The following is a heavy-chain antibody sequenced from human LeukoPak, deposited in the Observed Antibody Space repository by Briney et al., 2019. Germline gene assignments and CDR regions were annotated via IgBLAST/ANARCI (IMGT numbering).Heavy chain of an antibody. D-gene: IGHD1-1*01. CDR3: ARVPESVGINYFDS. V-gene: IGHV4-34*01. Sequence: SETLSLTCAVYGGSFSGNFWSWVRQPPGKGLEWIGEINHRGNTNYNPSLRSRVTISGDTSKNQFSLKLSSVTAADTAVYYCARVPESVGINYFDSWGQGAQVTVSS. CDR2: INHRGNT. CDR1: GGSFSGNF. J-gene: IGHJ4*02.